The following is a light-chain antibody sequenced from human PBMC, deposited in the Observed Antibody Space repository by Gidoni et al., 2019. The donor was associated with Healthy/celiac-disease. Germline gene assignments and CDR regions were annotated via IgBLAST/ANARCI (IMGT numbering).Light chain of an antibody. J-gene: IGKJ4*01. Sequence: IQMTQSPSSLSASGGDRVTITGRASQSISSYLNWYQQKPGKAPKLLIYAASSLQSGVPSRCSGSGSGTDFTLTISSLQPEDFATYYCQQSYSTPLTFGGGTKVEIK. V-gene: IGKV1-39*01. CDR3: QQSYSTPLT. CDR2: AAS. CDR1: QSISSY.